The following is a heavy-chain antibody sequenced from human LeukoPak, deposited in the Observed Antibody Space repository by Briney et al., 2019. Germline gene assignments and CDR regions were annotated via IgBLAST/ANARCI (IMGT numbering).Heavy chain of an antibody. CDR1: GGSISSYY. D-gene: IGHD3-22*01. V-gene: IGHV4-59*01. CDR2: IYYSGST. J-gene: IGHJ5*02. CDR3: ARSRSGYYP. Sequence: SETLSLTCTVSGGSISSYYWSWIRQPPGKGLEWIGCIYYSGSTNYNPSLKSRVTISVDTSKNQFSLKLSSVTAADTAVYYCARSRSGYYPWGQGTLVTVSS.